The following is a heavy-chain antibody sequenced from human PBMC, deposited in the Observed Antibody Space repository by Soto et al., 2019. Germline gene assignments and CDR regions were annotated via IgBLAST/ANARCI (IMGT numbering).Heavy chain of an antibody. CDR3: ARDNLLQLWSWSNGFDI. Sequence: ASVKVSCKASGYTFTSYAMHWVRQAPGQRLEWMGWINAGNGNTKYSQKFQGRVTITRDTSASTAYMELSSLRSEDTAVYYCARDNLLQLWSWSNGFDIWGEVTTGTVSS. CDR2: INAGNGNT. CDR1: GYTFTSYA. D-gene: IGHD5-18*01. V-gene: IGHV1-3*01. J-gene: IGHJ3*02.